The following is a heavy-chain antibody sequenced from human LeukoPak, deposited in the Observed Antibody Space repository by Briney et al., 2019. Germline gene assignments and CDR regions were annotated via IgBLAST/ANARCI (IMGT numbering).Heavy chain of an antibody. CDR3: ARVYYDSSGYSHYDY. V-gene: IGHV6-1*01. CDR1: GDSVSSSTAA. CDR2: TYYKSKWYN. Sequence: SQTLSLTWAISGDSVSSSTAAWNCIRQSPSRDLEWLGRTYYKSKWYNDYAVSVKSRITINPDTSKNQFSLQLNSVTPEDTAVYYCARVYYDSSGYSHYDYWGQGTLVTVSS. D-gene: IGHD3-22*01. J-gene: IGHJ4*02.